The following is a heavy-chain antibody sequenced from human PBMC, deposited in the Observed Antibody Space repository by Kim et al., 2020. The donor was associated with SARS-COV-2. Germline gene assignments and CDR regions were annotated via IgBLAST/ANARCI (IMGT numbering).Heavy chain of an antibody. CDR1: GGSFSGYY. Sequence: SETLSLTCAVYGGSFSGYYWSWIRQPPGKGLEWIGEINHSGSTNYNPSLKSRVTISVDTSKNQFSLKLSSVTAAETAVYYCARGKKSRTRPFDYWGQGT. V-gene: IGHV4-34*01. J-gene: IGHJ4*02. D-gene: IGHD4-17*01. CDR2: INHSGST. CDR3: ARGKKSRTRPFDY.